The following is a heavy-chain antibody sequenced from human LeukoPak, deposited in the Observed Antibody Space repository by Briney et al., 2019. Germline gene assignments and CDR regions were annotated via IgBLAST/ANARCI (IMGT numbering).Heavy chain of an antibody. V-gene: IGHV3-64*01. Sequence: PGGSLRLSCAASGFTFSSYSMHWVRQAPGKGLEYVSAISSNGGTTYYANSVKGRFTISRDNSKNTLYLQMGSLRAEDMAVYYCAREVSVWGSYRYTRYFDYWGQGTLVTVSS. J-gene: IGHJ4*02. D-gene: IGHD3-16*02. CDR3: AREVSVWGSYRYTRYFDY. CDR2: ISSNGGTT. CDR1: GFTFSSYS.